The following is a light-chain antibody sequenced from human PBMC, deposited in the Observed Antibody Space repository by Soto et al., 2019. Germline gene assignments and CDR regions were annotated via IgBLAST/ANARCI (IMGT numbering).Light chain of an antibody. CDR2: EVS. J-gene: IGLJ3*02. V-gene: IGLV2-14*01. Sequence: QSALTQPASVSGSPGLSITISCTGTSSDVGGYNYVSWYQQHPGKAPKLMIYEVSNRPSGVSNRFSGSKSGNTASLTISGLQAEDEADYYCSSYTSSSRVFGGGTKLTVL. CDR1: SSDVGGYNY. CDR3: SSYTSSSRV.